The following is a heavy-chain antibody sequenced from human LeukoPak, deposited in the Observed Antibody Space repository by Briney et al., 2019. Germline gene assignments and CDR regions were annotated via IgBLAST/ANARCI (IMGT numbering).Heavy chain of an antibody. CDR3: ARGFDGLTGYYPPDY. J-gene: IGHJ4*02. CDR2: ISHSGRS. CDR1: RGSVSGYY. V-gene: IGHV4-34*01. Sequence: PSETLSLTCAVSRGSVSGYYWSWIRQSPGKGLEWIGEISHSGRSKNNPSLKSRVTISEDMSKKQFSLKLNSVTAADTAVYYCARGFDGLTGYYPPDYWSQGTLVTVSS. D-gene: IGHD3-9*01.